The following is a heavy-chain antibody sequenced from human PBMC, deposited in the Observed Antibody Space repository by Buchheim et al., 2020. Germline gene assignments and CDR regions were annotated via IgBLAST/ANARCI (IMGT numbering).Heavy chain of an antibody. J-gene: IGHJ5*02. CDR2: INTNTGNP. CDR3: ARDGVLDYYGSGSLYSNSWFDP. CDR1: GYTFTSYA. Sequence: QVQLVQSGSELKKPGASVKVSCKASGYTFTSYAMNWARQAPGQGLEWMGWINTNTGNPTYAQGFTGRFVFSLDTSVSTAYLQISSLKAEDTAVYYCARDGVLDYYGSGSLYSNSWFDPWGQGTL. D-gene: IGHD3-10*01. V-gene: IGHV7-4-1*02.